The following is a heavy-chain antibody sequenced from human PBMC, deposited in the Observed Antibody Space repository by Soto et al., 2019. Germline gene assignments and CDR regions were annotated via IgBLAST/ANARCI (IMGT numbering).Heavy chain of an antibody. V-gene: IGHV4-59*01. CDR2: GHSSGSS. CDR1: GDSISSYY. Sequence: SETLSLTCSLSGDSISSYYWTWIRHPPGKGLEWIGYGHSSGSSKYNPSLKSRVSISVDTSKDQFSLKFSSVSAEDTDFYYCSRALGSVLCDWGQGTRVTVSS. CDR3: SRALGSVLCD. J-gene: IGHJ4*02. D-gene: IGHD2-8*02.